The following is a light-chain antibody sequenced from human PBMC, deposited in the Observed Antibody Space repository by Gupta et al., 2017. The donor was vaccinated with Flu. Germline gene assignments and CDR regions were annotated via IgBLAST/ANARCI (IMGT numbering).Light chain of an antibody. CDR2: DVT. V-gene: IGLV2-11*01. J-gene: IGLJ1*01. CDR3: SSHAGRVTWV. Sequence: QSAPPQPRPVSGSPGQSVTISCTGTSNDVGGSNRVSWYEQRPGKAPKLILYDVTERPSGVPDRFSGSKSGNTASLTISGLQADDEADYYCSSHAGRVTWVFGTGTTVTVL. CDR1: SNDVGGSNR.